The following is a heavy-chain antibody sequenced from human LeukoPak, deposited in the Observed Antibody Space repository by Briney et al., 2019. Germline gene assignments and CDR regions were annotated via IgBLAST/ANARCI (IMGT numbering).Heavy chain of an antibody. Sequence: RGSLRLSCAASGFTFSIYAMSWVRQAPGKGLEWVSAISGSGGSTYYADSVKGRFTISRDNSKNTLYLQMNSLRAEDTAVYYCAKDGRVRGVIITLAIWGQGTLVTVSS. CDR1: GFTFSIYA. CDR2: ISGSGGST. CDR3: AKDGRVRGVIITLAI. D-gene: IGHD3-10*01. J-gene: IGHJ4*02. V-gene: IGHV3-23*01.